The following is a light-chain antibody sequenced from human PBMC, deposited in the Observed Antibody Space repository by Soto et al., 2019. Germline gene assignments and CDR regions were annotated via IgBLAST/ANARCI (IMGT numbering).Light chain of an antibody. V-gene: IGKV3-11*01. CDR3: QQRSNWRT. CDR2: DAS. CDR1: QSVSSY. Sequence: EIALTQSPATLSLSPGERATLSCRASQSVSSYLAWYQQKPGQAPRLLIYDASNRATGIPARFSGSGSGTDFTLTISSLEPEDFAVYYCQQRSNWRTFGQGTKVDIK. J-gene: IGKJ1*01.